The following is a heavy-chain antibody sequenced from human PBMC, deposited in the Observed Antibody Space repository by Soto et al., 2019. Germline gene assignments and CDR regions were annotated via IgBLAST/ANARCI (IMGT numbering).Heavy chain of an antibody. Sequence: QLQLQESGSGLVKPSQTLSLTCAVSGGSISSGGYSWSWIRQPPGKGLEWIGYIYHSGSTYYNPSLKSRVTISVDRSKIQFSLKLSSVTAEDTAVYYCAIVSYCSITSCYLGQWFDPWGQGTLFTVSS. CDR1: GGSISSGGYS. J-gene: IGHJ5*02. CDR3: AIVSYCSITSCYLGQWFDP. D-gene: IGHD2-2*01. CDR2: IYHSGST. V-gene: IGHV4-30-2*01.